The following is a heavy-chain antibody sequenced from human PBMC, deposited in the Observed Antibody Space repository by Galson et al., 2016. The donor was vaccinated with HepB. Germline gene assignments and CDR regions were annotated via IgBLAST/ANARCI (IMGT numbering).Heavy chain of an antibody. CDR3: ARALRDSNWFYDY. CDR2: ISNSGSTI. D-gene: IGHD6-13*01. J-gene: IGHJ4*02. V-gene: IGHV3-48*03. Sequence: SLRLSCAASGFTFSSYWMTWVRQAPGRGLEWLSYISNSGSTIFYADSVKDRFTISRDNARDSLFLQLNSLRAEDTAVYYCARALRDSNWFYDYWGQGTLVTVSS. CDR1: GFTFSSYW.